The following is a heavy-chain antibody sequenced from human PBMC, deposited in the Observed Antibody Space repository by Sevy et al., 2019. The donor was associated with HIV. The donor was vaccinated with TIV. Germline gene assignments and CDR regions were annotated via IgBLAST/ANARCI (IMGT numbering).Heavy chain of an antibody. V-gene: IGHV4-61*02. J-gene: IGHJ6*02. CDR3: ERDGIRRDYWHGLDV. CDR1: GDSINNGNHW. Sequence: SETLSLTCTVSGDSINNGNHWWSWVRQPAGKGLEWIGRIYRSGRSIMYNPSLERRVTISVDTSKNQFSLKVTSVIAADTAIYYCERDGIRRDYWHGLDVWGQGTTVTVSS. CDR2: IYRSGRS. D-gene: IGHD2-8*02.